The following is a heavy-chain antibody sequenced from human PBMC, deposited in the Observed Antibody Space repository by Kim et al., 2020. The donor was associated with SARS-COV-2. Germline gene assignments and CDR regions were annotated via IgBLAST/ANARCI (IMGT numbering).Heavy chain of an antibody. CDR2: ISGSGGST. CDR3: AKHGSTMIVVVITWFDP. Sequence: GGSLRLSCAASGFTFSSYAMSWVRQAPGKGLEWVSAISGSGGSTYYADSVKGRFTISRDNSKNTLYLQMNSLRAEDTAVYYCAKHGSTMIVVVITWFDPWGQGTLVTVSS. J-gene: IGHJ5*02. CDR1: GFTFSSYA. V-gene: IGHV3-23*01. D-gene: IGHD3-22*01.